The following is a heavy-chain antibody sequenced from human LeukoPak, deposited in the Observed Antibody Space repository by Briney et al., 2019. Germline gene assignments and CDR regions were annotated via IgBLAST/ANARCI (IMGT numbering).Heavy chain of an antibody. V-gene: IGHV3-7*02. CDR2: IKQDGSEK. D-gene: IGHD3-3*01. CDR1: GYSFTSYW. CDR3: ARGLQADPAALLRFLEWLFEY. J-gene: IGHJ4*02. Sequence: GESLKISCKGSGYSFTSYWIGWVRQMPGKGLEWMANIKQDGSEKYYVDSVKGRFTISRDNAKNSLYLQMNSLRAEDTAVYYCARGLQADPAALLRFLEWLFEYWGQGTLVTVSS.